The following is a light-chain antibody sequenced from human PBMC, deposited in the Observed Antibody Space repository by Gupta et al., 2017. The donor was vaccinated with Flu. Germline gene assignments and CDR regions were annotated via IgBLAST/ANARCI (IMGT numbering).Light chain of an antibody. CDR1: SSNIRHNS. J-gene: IGLJ2*01. Sequence: HSVLTQPPSVSAAPGPKVTISCSVGSSNIRHNSVSWYQHLPGTDPKLVIYENNRRPSGIPDRFSGSKAGTSATLDITGLQTGCEADYFCGTWDTLSGGPVFGGGTKLTVL. CDR3: GTWDTLSGGPV. V-gene: IGLV1-51*02. CDR2: ENN.